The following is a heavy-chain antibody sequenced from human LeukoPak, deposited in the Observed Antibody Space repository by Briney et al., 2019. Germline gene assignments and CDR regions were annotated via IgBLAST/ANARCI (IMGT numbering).Heavy chain of an antibody. CDR3: ARGLVVRGVYFDY. D-gene: IGHD3-10*01. Sequence: SQTLSLTCTVSDGSISSGGYYWSWIRQPPGKGLEWIGYIYHNGSTYYNPSLKSRVTISLDRSKNQFSLKLDSVTAADTAVYCCARGLVVRGVYFDYWGQGTLVTVSS. CDR1: DGSISSGGYY. V-gene: IGHV4-30-2*01. J-gene: IGHJ4*02. CDR2: IYHNGST.